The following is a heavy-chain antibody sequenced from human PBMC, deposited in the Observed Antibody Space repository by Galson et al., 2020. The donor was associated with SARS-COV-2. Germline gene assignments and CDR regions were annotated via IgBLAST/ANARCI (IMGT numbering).Heavy chain of an antibody. V-gene: IGHV4-31*03. J-gene: IGHJ3*02. CDR1: GGSISSGGYY. D-gene: IGHD3-3*01. CDR3: ARGNGITIFGVVIIGAFDI. Sequence: SETLSLTCTVSGGSISSGGYYWSWIRQHPGKGLEWIGYIYYSGSTYYNPSLKSRVTISVDTSKNQFSLKLSSVTAADTAVYYCARGNGITIFGVVIIGAFDIWGQWTMVTVSS. CDR2: IYYSGST.